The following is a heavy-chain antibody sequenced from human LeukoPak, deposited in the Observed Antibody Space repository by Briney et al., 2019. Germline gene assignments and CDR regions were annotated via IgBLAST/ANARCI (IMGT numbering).Heavy chain of an antibody. Sequence: GGSLRLSCAASGFTFSSYGMHWVRQAPGKGLEWVAVIWYDGSNKYYADSVKGRFTISRDNSKNTLYLQMNSLRAEDTAVYYCAKYCSSTSCYGYWGQGTLVTVSS. D-gene: IGHD2-2*01. CDR2: IWYDGSNK. J-gene: IGHJ4*02. CDR1: GFTFSSYG. V-gene: IGHV3-33*06. CDR3: AKYCSSTSCYGY.